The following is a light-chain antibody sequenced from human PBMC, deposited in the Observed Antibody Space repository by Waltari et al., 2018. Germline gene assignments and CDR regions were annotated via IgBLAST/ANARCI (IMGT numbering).Light chain of an antibody. J-gene: IGLJ1*01. V-gene: IGLV2-23*01. CDR2: EGT. CDR3: CSYTGSSPLYV. Sequence: QSALTQPASVSGSPGQSITISCTGTSSYVGSFNLVSWYQQHPGKAPKLIISEGTERPSGLSHRFSGSKSGNTASLTISGLQADDEADYFCCSYTGSSPLYVFGTGTKVSVL. CDR1: SSYVGSFNL.